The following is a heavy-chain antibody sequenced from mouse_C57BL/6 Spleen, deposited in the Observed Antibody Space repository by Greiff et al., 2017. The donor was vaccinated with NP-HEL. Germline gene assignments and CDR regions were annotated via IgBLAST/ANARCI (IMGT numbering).Heavy chain of an antibody. CDR1: GFNIKDDY. V-gene: IGHV14-4*01. Sequence: VQLQQSGAELVRPGASVKLSCTASGFNIKDDYMHWVKQRPEQGLEWIGWIDPENGDTEYASKFQGKAPITADTSSNTAYLQLSSLTSEDTAVYYCTTGDYDDYYAMDYWGQGTSVTVSS. D-gene: IGHD2-4*01. CDR3: TTGDYDDYYAMDY. CDR2: IDPENGDT. J-gene: IGHJ4*01.